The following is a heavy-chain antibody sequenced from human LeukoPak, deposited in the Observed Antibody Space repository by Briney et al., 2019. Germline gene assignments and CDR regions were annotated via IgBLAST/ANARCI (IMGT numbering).Heavy chain of an antibody. Sequence: GASVNVSCKASGYSFTNYYIHWVRQAPGQGLEWMGIVNPSGGSTTYAQELQGRVTMTRDTSTSTVYMDLSSLRSDDTAVYFCARGGRMTTVVTYYFDYWGQGTLVTVSS. CDR2: VNPSGGST. J-gene: IGHJ4*02. CDR1: GYSFTNYY. CDR3: ARGGRMTTVVTYYFDY. V-gene: IGHV1-46*01. D-gene: IGHD4-23*01.